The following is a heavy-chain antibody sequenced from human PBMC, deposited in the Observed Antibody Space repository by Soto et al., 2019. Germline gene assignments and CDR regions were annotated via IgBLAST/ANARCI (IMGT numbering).Heavy chain of an antibody. CDR3: ARVCIVGATRGAYYFDY. CDR2: IYYSGST. D-gene: IGHD1-26*01. J-gene: IGHJ4*02. V-gene: IGHV4-59*01. Sequence: SETLSLTCTVSGGSISSYYWSWIRQPPGKGLEWIGYIYYSGSTNYNPSLKSRVTISVDTSKNQFSLKLSSVTAADTAVYYCARVCIVGATRGAYYFDYWGQGTLVTVSS. CDR1: GGSISSYY.